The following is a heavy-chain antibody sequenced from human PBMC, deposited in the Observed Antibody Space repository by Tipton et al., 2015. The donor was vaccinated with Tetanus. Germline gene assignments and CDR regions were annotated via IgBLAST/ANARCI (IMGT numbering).Heavy chain of an antibody. Sequence: LRLSCTVSGGSINNSGYFWGWIRQPPGKGLEWIASINYGGTTYYNPSLKSRLAISVDTSKSHFSLRLSSVTAADTAMYYCGRHGGSYIAYWCFDLWGRGTLVTVSS. V-gene: IGHV4-39*01. CDR2: INYGGTT. D-gene: IGHD1-26*01. CDR3: GRHGGSYIAYWCFDL. J-gene: IGHJ2*01. CDR1: GGSINNSGYF.